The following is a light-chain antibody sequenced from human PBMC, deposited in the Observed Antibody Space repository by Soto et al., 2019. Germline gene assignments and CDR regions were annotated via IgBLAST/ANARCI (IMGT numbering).Light chain of an antibody. CDR2: DAS. J-gene: IGKJ5*01. CDR1: QSVNSY. V-gene: IGKV3-11*01. Sequence: EIVLTQSPATLSLSPGERATLSCRASQSVNSYLAWYQQKHGQAPRLLLYDASNRATGIPARFSGSGSGTDFIITISSLEPADFAVYYCHQRSNRPPITFGQGTRLEIK. CDR3: HQRSNRPPIT.